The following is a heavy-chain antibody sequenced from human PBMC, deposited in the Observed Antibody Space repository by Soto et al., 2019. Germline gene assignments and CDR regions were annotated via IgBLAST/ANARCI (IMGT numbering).Heavy chain of an antibody. CDR1: GYTFTSYG. Sequence: QVQLVQSGAEVKKPGASVKVSCKASGYTFTSYGISWVPQAPGQGLEWMGWISAYNGNTNYAQKLRDRVTMTTDTSRSTAYMELRSLRSDDTAVYVCARGGRGYEDFDHWGQGALVTVSS. J-gene: IGHJ4*02. D-gene: IGHD5-12*01. V-gene: IGHV1-18*01. CDR3: ARGGRGYEDFDH. CDR2: ISAYNGNT.